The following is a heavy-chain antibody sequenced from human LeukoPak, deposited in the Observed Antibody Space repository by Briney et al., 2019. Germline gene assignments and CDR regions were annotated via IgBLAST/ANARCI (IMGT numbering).Heavy chain of an antibody. CDR3: ARSPDSSGYWDAFDI. D-gene: IGHD3-22*01. CDR2: ISYSGSA. CDR1: GGSINGYY. Sequence: SETLSLTCTVSGGSINGYYWSWIRQPPGKGLEWIGYISYSGSADYNPSLKSRVTISVDTSKNKFSLKLISVTAADTAVYYCARSPDSSGYWDAFDIWGQGTMVTVSS. J-gene: IGHJ3*02. V-gene: IGHV4-59*08.